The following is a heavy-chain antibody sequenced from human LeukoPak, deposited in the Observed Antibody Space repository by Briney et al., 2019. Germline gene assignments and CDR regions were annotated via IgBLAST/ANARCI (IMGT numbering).Heavy chain of an antibody. V-gene: IGHV4-59*04. CDR3: ASQMREPGAFDI. D-gene: IGHD1-14*01. Sequence: KPSETLSLTCTVSGGSISSYYWSWIRQSPGKGLEWIGTIYYSRTTYHNPSLKSRVTMSIDTSKNQFSLKLNSVTAADTAVYYCASQMREPGAFDIWGQGTMVTVSS. CDR2: IYYSRTT. CDR1: GGSISSYY. J-gene: IGHJ3*02.